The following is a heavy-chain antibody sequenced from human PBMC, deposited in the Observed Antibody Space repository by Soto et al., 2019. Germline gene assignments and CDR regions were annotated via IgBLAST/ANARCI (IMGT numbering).Heavy chain of an antibody. D-gene: IGHD1-26*01. Sequence: SVKASCKASGFTFTSSAVQWVRQARGQRLEWIGWIVVGSGNTNYAQKFQERVTITRDMSTSTAYMELSSLRSEDTAVYYCAADGVGATTHYYYGMDVWGQGTTVTVSS. CDR3: AADGVGATTHYYYGMDV. J-gene: IGHJ6*02. CDR2: IVVGSGNT. CDR1: GFTFTSSA. V-gene: IGHV1-58*01.